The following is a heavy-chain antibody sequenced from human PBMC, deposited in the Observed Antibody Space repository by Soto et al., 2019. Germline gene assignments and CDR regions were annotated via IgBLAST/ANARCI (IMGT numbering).Heavy chain of an antibody. CDR1: GFTFSSYA. J-gene: IGHJ2*01. Sequence: EVQLLESGGGLVQPGGSLRLSCAVSGFTFSSYAMNWVRQAPGKGLEWVSAVSGSGGTTYYADSVKGRFTISRDNSKNTLYLQMSGLRAEDTAVYYCAKGSSSGGGLLYWYFDLWGRGTLVTVSS. D-gene: IGHD6-6*01. V-gene: IGHV3-23*01. CDR2: VSGSGGTT. CDR3: AKGSSSGGGLLYWYFDL.